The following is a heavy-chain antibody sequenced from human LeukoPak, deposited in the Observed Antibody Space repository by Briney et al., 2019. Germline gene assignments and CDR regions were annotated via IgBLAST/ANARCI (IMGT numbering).Heavy chain of an antibody. D-gene: IGHD2-15*01. CDR3: ARELPFDY. CDR2: ISYDGSNK. V-gene: IGHV3-30*03. CDR1: GFTFSSYG. Sequence: PGRSLRLSCAASGFTFSSYGMHWVRQAPGKGLEWVAVISYDGSNKYYADSVKGRFTISRDNSKNTLYLQMNSLRAEDTAVYYCARELPFDYWGQGTLVTVPS. J-gene: IGHJ4*02.